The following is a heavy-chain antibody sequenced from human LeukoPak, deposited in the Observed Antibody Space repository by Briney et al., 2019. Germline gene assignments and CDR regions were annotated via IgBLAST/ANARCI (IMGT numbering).Heavy chain of an antibody. CDR2: ISWNSGSI. D-gene: IGHD1-26*01. V-gene: IGHV3-9*01. J-gene: IGHJ2*01. Sequence: GGSLRLSCAASGFPVSINHMNWVRQAPGKGLEWVSGISWNSGSIGYADSVKGRFTISRDNAKNSLYLQMNSLRAEDTALYYCAKYRGLARYFDLWGRGTLVTVSS. CDR1: GFPVSINH. CDR3: AKYRGLARYFDL.